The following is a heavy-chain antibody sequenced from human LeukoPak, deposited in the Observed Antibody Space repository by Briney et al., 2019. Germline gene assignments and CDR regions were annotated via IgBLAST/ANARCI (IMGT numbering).Heavy chain of an antibody. CDR1: GYTFTGYY. CDR2: INPNSGGT. CDR3: ARRTLYYYDSSGYPNFDY. J-gene: IGHJ4*02. V-gene: IGHV1-2*06. D-gene: IGHD3-22*01. Sequence: ASVKVSCKASGYTFTGYYMHWVRQAPGQGLEWMGRINPNSGGTNYAQKFQGRVTMTRDTSISTAYMELSRLRSDDTAVYYCARRTLYYYDSSGYPNFDYWGQGTLVTVSS.